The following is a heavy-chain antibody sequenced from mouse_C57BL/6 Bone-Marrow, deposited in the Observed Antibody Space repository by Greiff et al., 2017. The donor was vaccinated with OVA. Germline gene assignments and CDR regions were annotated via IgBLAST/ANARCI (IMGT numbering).Heavy chain of an antibody. CDR3: ARDYYGSSVYWYFDV. V-gene: IGHV1-81*01. Sequence: QVQLQQSGAELARPGASVKLSCKASGYTFTSYGISWVKQRTGQGLEWIGEIYPRSGNTYYNEKFKGKATLTAYKSSSTAYMELRSLTSEDSAVYFCARDYYGSSVYWYFDVWGTGTTVTVSS. J-gene: IGHJ1*03. CDR1: GYTFTSYG. D-gene: IGHD1-1*01. CDR2: IYPRSGNT.